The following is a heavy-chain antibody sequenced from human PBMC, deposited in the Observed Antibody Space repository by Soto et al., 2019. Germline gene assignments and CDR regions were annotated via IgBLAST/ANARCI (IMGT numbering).Heavy chain of an antibody. J-gene: IGHJ4*02. CDR1: GFTFSSYG. CDR3: AKDSSITMIVAPFDY. Sequence: QVQLVESGGGVVQPGRSLRLSCAASGFTFSSYGMHWVRQAPGKGLEWVAVISYVGSNTYYADSVKGRFTISRDNSKNTVYLQMNSLRAEDTAVYYCAKDSSITMIVAPFDYWGQGTLVTVSS. V-gene: IGHV3-30*18. CDR2: ISYVGSNT. D-gene: IGHD3-22*01.